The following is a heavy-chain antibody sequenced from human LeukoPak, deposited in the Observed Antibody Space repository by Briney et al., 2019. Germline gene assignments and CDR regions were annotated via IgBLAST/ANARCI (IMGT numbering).Heavy chain of an antibody. V-gene: IGHV3-53*01. CDR3: ATYAF. J-gene: IGHJ4*02. D-gene: IGHD2-2*01. CDR1: GFTFSSYE. CDR2: IYSGGST. Sequence: GGSLRLSCAASGFTFSSYEMNWVRQAPGKGLEWVSVIYSGGSTYYADSVKGRFTISRDNSKNTLYLQMNSLRAEDTAVYYCATYAFWGQGTLVTVSS.